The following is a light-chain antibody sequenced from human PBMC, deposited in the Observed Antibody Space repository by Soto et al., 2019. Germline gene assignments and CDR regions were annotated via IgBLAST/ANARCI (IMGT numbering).Light chain of an antibody. CDR1: QRVSSSY. V-gene: IGKV3-20*01. J-gene: IGKJ3*01. CDR2: GAS. CDR3: QQYGSSPRGP. Sequence: EIVLTQSPGTLSLSPGERATLSCRASQRVSSSYLAWYQQKPGQAPRLLIYGASSRATGIPDRFSGSGSETDFTLTISRLEPEDFAVYSCQQYGSSPRGPFGPGTKVDIK.